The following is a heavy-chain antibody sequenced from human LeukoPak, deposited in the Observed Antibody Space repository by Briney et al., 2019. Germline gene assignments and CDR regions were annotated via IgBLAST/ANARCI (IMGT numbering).Heavy chain of an antibody. CDR2: ISAYNGHT. D-gene: IGHD6-13*01. CDR1: GYIFTSYG. J-gene: IGHJ3*02. V-gene: IGHV1-18*01. CDR3: ARGLPPPLAADDAFDI. Sequence: GASVKVSCKASGYIFTSYGISWVRQAPGQGLEWLGWISAYNGHTNYAQTLQGRVTMTTDTSTSTAYMELRSLRSDDRAVYYCARGLPPPLAADDAFDIWGQGTMVTVSS.